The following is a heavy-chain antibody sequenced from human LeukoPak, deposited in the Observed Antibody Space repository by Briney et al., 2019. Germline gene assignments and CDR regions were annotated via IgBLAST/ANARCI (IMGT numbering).Heavy chain of an antibody. J-gene: IGHJ4*02. CDR2: ISSSSSYI. CDR3: AIFRWGSTWYYADH. D-gene: IGHD6-13*01. V-gene: IGHV3-21*04. CDR1: GFTFSSYS. Sequence: GGSLRLSCAASGFTFSSYSMNWVRQAPGKGLEWVSSISSSSSYIYYADSVKGRFTISRDNFKNTVYLQMNTLRADDTAMYYCAIFRWGSTWYYADHWGQGTLVTVSS.